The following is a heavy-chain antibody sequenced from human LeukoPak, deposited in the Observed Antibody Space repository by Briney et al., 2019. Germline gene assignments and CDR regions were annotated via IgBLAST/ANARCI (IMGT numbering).Heavy chain of an antibody. CDR2: ISSSGSTI. J-gene: IGHJ4*02. Sequence: GGSLRLSCAASGFTFSSYEMNWVRQAPGKGLEWVSYISSSGSTIYYADSVKGRFTISRDNAKNSLYLQMNSLRAEDTAVYYCAREPKAVDTAMYWGQGTLVTVSS. V-gene: IGHV3-48*03. D-gene: IGHD5-18*01. CDR1: GFTFSSYE. CDR3: AREPKAVDTAMY.